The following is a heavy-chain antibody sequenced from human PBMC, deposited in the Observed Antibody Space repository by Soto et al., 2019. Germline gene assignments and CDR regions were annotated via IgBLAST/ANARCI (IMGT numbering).Heavy chain of an antibody. CDR1: GGTFSSYA. CDR2: IIPIFGTA. D-gene: IGHD1-1*01. J-gene: IGHJ3*02. CDR3: ARDKWETGEAAFDI. V-gene: IGHV1-69*13. Sequence: SVKVSCKASGGTFSSYAISWVRQAPGQGLEWMGGIIPIFGTANYAQKFQGRVTITADESTSTAYMELSSLRSEDTAVYYCARDKWETGEAAFDIWGQGTMVTVSS.